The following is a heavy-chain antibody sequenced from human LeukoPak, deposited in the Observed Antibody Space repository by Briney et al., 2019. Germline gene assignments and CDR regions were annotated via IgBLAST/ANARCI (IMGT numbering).Heavy chain of an antibody. CDR3: AKYCSGGKCYSNYYGMDV. D-gene: IGHD2-15*01. Sequence: PGGSLRLSCPASGFNISTYAMTWVRQVPGKGLEWVSSITGTGYTTYYSDSVKGRFTISRDNSKNTLFLQMNTLRAEDTAIYYCAKYCSGGKCYSNYYGMDVWGQGTTVTVSS. CDR1: GFNISTYA. V-gene: IGHV3-23*01. CDR2: ITGTGYTT. J-gene: IGHJ6*02.